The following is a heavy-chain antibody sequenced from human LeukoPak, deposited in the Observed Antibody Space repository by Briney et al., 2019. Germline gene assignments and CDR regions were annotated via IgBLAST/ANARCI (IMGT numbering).Heavy chain of an antibody. CDR1: GLTFSSYS. CDR3: ARVTRILGFAFDI. J-gene: IGHJ3*02. CDR2: ISSGSSTI. D-gene: IGHD7-27*01. Sequence: GGSLRRSCAASGLTFSSYSMNWVRQAPGKGPEWVSYISSGSSTIYYADSVKGRFTISRDNAKNSLDLQMNSLRDEDTAVYYCARVTRILGFAFDIWGQGTMVTVSS. V-gene: IGHV3-48*02.